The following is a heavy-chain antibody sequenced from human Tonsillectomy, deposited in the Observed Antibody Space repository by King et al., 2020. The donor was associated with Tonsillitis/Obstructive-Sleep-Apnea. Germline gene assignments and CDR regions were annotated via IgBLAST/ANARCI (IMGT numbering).Heavy chain of an antibody. V-gene: IGHV5-51*03. D-gene: IGHD4-17*01. CDR3: ARKLFWRGAHGDYRGSFDL. J-gene: IGHJ2*01. Sequence: VQLVESGAEVKKPGESLKISCKGSGYSFTSYWIGWVRQMPGKGLEWMGIVYPGDSDTSYSPSFQGQVTISADKSISTAYLQWSSLKASDTAIYYCARKLFWRGAHGDYRGSFDLWGRGTLVTVSS. CDR2: VYPGDSDT. CDR1: GYSFTSYW.